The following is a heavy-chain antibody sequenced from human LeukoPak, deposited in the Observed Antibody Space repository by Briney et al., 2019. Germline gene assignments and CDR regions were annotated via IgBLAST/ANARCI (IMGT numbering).Heavy chain of an antibody. CDR1: GFTFSSYA. CDR3: AKDRGGDCSGGSCYFHDAFDI. J-gene: IGHJ3*02. Sequence: GGSLRLSCAASGFTFSSYAMSWVRQAPGKGLEWVSAISGSGGSTYYADSVKGRFTISRDNSKNTLYLQMNSLRAEDTAVYYCAKDRGGDCSGGSCYFHDAFDIWGQGTMVTVSS. V-gene: IGHV3-23*01. D-gene: IGHD2-15*01. CDR2: ISGSGGST.